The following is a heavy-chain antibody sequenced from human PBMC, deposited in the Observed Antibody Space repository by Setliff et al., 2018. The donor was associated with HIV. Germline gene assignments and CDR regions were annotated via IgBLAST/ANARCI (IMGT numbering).Heavy chain of an antibody. J-gene: IGHJ3*02. V-gene: IGHV4-39*07. CDR3: ARAYYYDSSGDAFDI. D-gene: IGHD3-22*01. Sequence: KPSETLSLTCTVSGGSISSSSYYWGWIRQPPGKGLEWIGEINHSGSTNYNPSLRSRVTISVDTSKNQFSLKLSSVTAADTAVYYCARAYYYDSSGDAFDIWGQGTMVTVSS. CDR2: INHSGST. CDR1: GGSISSSSYY.